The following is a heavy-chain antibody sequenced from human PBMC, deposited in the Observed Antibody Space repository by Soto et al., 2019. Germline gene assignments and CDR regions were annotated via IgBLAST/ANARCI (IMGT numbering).Heavy chain of an antibody. J-gene: IGHJ4*02. V-gene: IGHV4-30-4*01. Sequence: PSETLSLTCTVSGGSISSGDYYWSWIRQPPGKGLEWIGYIYYSGSTYYNPSLKSRVTISVDTSKNQFSLKLSSVTAADTAVYYCARDAPDCSSTSCYGIFDYWGQGTLVTVSS. CDR1: GGSISSGDYY. CDR3: ARDAPDCSSTSCYGIFDY. CDR2: IYYSGST. D-gene: IGHD2-2*01.